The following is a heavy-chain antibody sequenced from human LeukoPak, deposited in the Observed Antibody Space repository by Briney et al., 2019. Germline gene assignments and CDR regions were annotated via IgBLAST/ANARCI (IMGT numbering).Heavy chain of an antibody. Sequence: PSETLSLTCTVSGGSISSGGYYWSWIRQHPGKGLEWIGYIYYSGSAYYNPSLKSRVTISVDTSKNQFSLKLSSVTPEDTAVYYCARGRWLPDLDYWGQGTLVTVSS. J-gene: IGHJ4*02. V-gene: IGHV4-31*03. CDR1: GGSISSGGYY. CDR3: ARGRWLPDLDY. CDR2: IYYSGSA. D-gene: IGHD5-12*01.